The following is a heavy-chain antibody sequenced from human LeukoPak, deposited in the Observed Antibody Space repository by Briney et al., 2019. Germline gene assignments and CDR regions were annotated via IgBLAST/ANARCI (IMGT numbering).Heavy chain of an antibody. J-gene: IGHJ4*02. V-gene: IGHV3-23*01. CDR2: ISGSGGST. Sequence: GGSLRLSCAASGFTFSSYGMSWVRQAPGKGLEWVSAISGSGGSTYYADSVKGRFTISRDNSKNTLYLQMNSQRAEDTAVYYCAKDRLPGLYYFDYWGQGTLVTVSS. D-gene: IGHD1-14*01. CDR3: AKDRLPGLYYFDY. CDR1: GFTFSSYG.